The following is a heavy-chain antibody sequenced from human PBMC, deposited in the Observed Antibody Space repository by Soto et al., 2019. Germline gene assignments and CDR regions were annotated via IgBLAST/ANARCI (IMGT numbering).Heavy chain of an antibody. V-gene: IGHV3-21*01. CDR2: ISMTGNYK. CDR1: GFTFSSFN. CDR3: ASRRLGYCTGGTCPEF. Sequence: EVQLVESGGGLVKPGGSLRLSCAASGFTFSSFNMDWVRQAPGKGLEWVSTISMTGNYKYYADSLKGRFTISRDNAQNLLFLQMDSLRPEDTAVYYCASRRLGYCTGGTCPEFWGQGTLVTVTS. J-gene: IGHJ4*02. D-gene: IGHD2-15*01.